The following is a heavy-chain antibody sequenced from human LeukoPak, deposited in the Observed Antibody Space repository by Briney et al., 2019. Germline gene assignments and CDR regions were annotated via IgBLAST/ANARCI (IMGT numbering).Heavy chain of an antibody. CDR2: IHSSGKT. J-gene: IGHJ4*01. Sequence: SETLSLPCTVSGDSMSGFYWPWVRQPAGKGLEWIGGIHSSGKTNHTPSVKSRHTMSVDTSKNQFSLTLSPVTVADTALYYCAKHPPDSSYAHSSSWSFDTWGHGTLVTVSS. V-gene: IGHV4-4*07. CDR3: AKHPPDSSYAHSSSWSFDT. D-gene: IGHD3-22*01. CDR1: GDSMSGFY.